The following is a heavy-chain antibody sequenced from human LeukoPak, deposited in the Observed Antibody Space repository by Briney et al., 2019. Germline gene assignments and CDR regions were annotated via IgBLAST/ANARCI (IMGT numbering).Heavy chain of an antibody. V-gene: IGHV3-43*02. D-gene: IGHD6-13*01. J-gene: IGHJ4*02. CDR2: ISGDGGST. Sequence: GESLRLSCAASGFTFDDYAMHWVRQAPGKGLEWVSLISGDGGSTYYADSVKGRFTISRDNSKNSLYLQMNSLRTEDTALYYCAKDKTAAAGDNFDYWGQGTLVTVS. CDR1: GFTFDDYA. CDR3: AKDKTAAAGDNFDY.